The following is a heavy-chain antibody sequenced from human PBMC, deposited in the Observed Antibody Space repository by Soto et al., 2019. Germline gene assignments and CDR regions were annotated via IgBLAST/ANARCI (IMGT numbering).Heavy chain of an antibody. CDR2: IHWDDQK. V-gene: IGHV2-70*11. CDR1: GCRLINKKRC. D-gene: IGHD3-22*01. CDR3: ARTRPTEDTNGYYYYLDY. J-gene: IGHJ4*02. Sequence: CGCRLINKKRCVSWIRQPPGKSLEWLARIHWDDQKYYSTSLKTKLTIAKDTSNNHVFLTIPNMGTVDTATYYCARTRPTEDTNGYYYYLDYWGKGTPVTDSS.